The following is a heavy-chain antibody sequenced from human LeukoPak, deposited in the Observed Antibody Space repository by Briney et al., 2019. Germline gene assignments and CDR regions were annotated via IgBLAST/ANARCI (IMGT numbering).Heavy chain of an antibody. CDR3: AGDTRLGLDTWSAYYYYMDV. CDR2: IWYDGSNK. V-gene: IGHV3-33*01. J-gene: IGHJ6*03. Sequence: TGGSLRLSCAASGFTFSSYGMHWVRQAPGKGLEWVAVIWYDGSNKYYADSVKGRFTISRENSKKPLYLQMNSLRPETTAVYYCAGDTRLGLDTWSAYYYYMDVWGKGTTVTVSS. D-gene: IGHD3-3*01. CDR1: GFTFSSYG.